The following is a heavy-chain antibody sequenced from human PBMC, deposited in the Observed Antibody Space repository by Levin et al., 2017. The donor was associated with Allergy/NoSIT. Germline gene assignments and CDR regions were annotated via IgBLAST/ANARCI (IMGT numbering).Heavy chain of an antibody. CDR3: ATGVATIVSTAFDY. J-gene: IGHJ4*02. Sequence: GESLKISCKVSGYTLTELSMHWVRQAPGKGLEWMGGFDPEDGETIYAQKFQGRVTMTEDTSTDTAYMELSSLRSEDTAVYYCATGVATIVSTAFDYWGQGTLVTVSS. CDR1: GYTLTELS. V-gene: IGHV1-24*01. CDR2: FDPEDGET. D-gene: IGHD5-12*01.